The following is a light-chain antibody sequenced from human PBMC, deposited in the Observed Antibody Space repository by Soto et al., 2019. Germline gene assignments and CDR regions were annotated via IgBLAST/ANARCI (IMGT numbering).Light chain of an antibody. CDR1: SSDIGHYDY. V-gene: IGLV2-14*03. J-gene: IGLJ1*01. CDR2: HAT. CDR3: CSLTTSHTYV. Sequence: QSALTQPASVSLSPGQSITISCTGTSSDIGHYDYVSWYQQHPGKAPKLMIYHATYRPSGVSNRYSGSKSGNSASLTISGLQADDEADYYCCSLTTSHTYVFGSGTKVTVL.